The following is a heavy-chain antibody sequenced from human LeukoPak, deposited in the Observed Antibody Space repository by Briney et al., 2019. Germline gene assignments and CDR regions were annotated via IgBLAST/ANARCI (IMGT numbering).Heavy chain of an antibody. D-gene: IGHD3-3*01. CDR1: GGSFSGYY. CDR3: ARDGGRAYDMDV. J-gene: IGHJ6*02. CDR2: INHSGST. Sequence: PSETLSLTCAVYGGSFSGYYWSWIRQPPGKGLEWIGEINHSGSTNYNPSLKSRVTISVDTSKNQFSLKLSSVTAADTAVYYCARDGGRAYDMDVWGQGTTVTVSS. V-gene: IGHV4-34*01.